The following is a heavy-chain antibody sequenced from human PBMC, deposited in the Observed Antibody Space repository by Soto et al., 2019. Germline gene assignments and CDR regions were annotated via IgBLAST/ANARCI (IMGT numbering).Heavy chain of an antibody. Sequence: SETLSLTCTVSGGSISSYYWSWIRQPPGKGLEWIGYIYYSGSTNYNPSLKSRVTISVDTSKNQFSLKLSSVTAADTAVYYCARVGRAVYYYYYGMDVWGQGTTVTVSS. D-gene: IGHD2-15*01. CDR1: GGSISSYY. CDR3: ARVGRAVYYYYYGMDV. J-gene: IGHJ6*02. CDR2: IYYSGST. V-gene: IGHV4-59*12.